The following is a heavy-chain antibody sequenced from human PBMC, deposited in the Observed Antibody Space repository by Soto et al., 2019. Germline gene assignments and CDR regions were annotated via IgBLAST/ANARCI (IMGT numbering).Heavy chain of an antibody. V-gene: IGHV1-3*01. J-gene: IGHJ3*02. CDR2: INAGNGNT. Sequence: ASVEVCCKASGYTLTSYAMHWVRQDPGRRLEWMGWINAGNGNTKYSQKFQGRVTITRDTSASTAYMELSSLRSEDTAVYYCARVRGYSYGFWSDAFDIWGQGTMVTVSS. CDR3: ARVRGYSYGFWSDAFDI. D-gene: IGHD5-18*01. CDR1: GYTLTSYA.